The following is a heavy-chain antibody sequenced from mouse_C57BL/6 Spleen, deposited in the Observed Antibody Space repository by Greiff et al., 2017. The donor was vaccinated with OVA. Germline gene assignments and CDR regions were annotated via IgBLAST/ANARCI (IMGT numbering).Heavy chain of an antibody. CDR3: ARPYYGGYFDY. J-gene: IGHJ2*01. D-gene: IGHD1-1*01. Sequence: QVQLQQPGAELVRPGSSVKLSCKASGYTFTSYWMHWVKQRPIQGLEWIGNIDPSDSETHYNQKFKDKATLTVDKSSSTAYMQLSSLTSEDSAVYYCARPYYGGYFDYWGQGTTLTVSS. V-gene: IGHV1-52*01. CDR2: IDPSDSET. CDR1: GYTFTSYW.